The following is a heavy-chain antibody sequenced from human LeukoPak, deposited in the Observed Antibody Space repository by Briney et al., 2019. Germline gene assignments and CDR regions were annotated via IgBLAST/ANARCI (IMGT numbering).Heavy chain of an antibody. V-gene: IGHV3-30*04. D-gene: IGHD3-9*01. CDR2: ISYDGSNK. CDR3: ARDNGPKDFDWLLYNWFDP. CDR1: GFTFSSYA. J-gene: IGHJ5*02. Sequence: GRSLRLSCAASGFTFSSYAMHWVRQAPGKGLEWVAVISYDGSNKYYADSVKGRFTISRDNSKNTLYLQMNSLRAEDTAVYYCARDNGPKDFDWLLYNWFDPRGQGTLVTVSS.